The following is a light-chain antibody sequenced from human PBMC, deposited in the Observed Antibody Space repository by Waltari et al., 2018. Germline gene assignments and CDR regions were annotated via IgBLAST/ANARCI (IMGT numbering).Light chain of an antibody. CDR1: QSVSRT. V-gene: IGKV3-20*01. CDR2: GAS. J-gene: IGKJ1*01. CDR3: QHYVRLPVT. Sequence: EIVLTQSPGTLSLSPGERATLSCMASQSVSRTLAWYQQKPGQAPRLLIYGASNRATGIPDRFSGSGSGTDFSLTISRLEPEDVAVYYCQHYVRLPVTFGQGTKVEIK.